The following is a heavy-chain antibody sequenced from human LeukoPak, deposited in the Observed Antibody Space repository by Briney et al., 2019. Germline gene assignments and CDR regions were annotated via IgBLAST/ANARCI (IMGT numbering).Heavy chain of an antibody. V-gene: IGHV1-46*01. J-gene: IGHJ4*02. CDR2: INPSGGST. CDR3: ARSYCSGGSCYDYFDY. Sequence: ASVKVSCKASGYTFTSYYMHWARQAPGQGLEWMGIINPSGGSTSYAQKFQGRVTMTRDTSTSTVYMELSSLRSEDTAVYYCARSYCSGGSCYDYFDYWGQGTLVTVSS. CDR1: GYTFTSYY. D-gene: IGHD2-15*01.